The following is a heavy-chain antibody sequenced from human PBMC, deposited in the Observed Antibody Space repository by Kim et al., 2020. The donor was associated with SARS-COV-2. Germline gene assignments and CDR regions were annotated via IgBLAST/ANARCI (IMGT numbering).Heavy chain of an antibody. D-gene: IGHD6-13*01. CDR2: INPNSGGT. CDR1: GYTFTGYY. CDR3: ATLYSSSWPRGYYYYYGMDV. Sequence: ASVKVSCKASGYTFTGYYMHWVRQAPGQGLEWMGWINPNSGGTNYAQKFQGRVTMTRDTSISTAYMELRRLRSDDTAVYYCATLYSSSWPRGYYYYYGMDVWGQGTTVTVSS. J-gene: IGHJ6*02. V-gene: IGHV1-2*02.